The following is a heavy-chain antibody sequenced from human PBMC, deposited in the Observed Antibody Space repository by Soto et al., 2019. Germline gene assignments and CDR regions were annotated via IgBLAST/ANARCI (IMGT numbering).Heavy chain of an antibody. Sequence: HGESLKISCKGSGYSFTSYWISWVRQMPGKGLEWMGRIDPSDSYTNYSPSFQGHVTISADKSISTAYLQWSSLKASDTAMYYCARQAHDAFDIWGQGTMVTVSS. V-gene: IGHV5-10-1*01. CDR3: ARQAHDAFDI. CDR2: IDPSDSYT. J-gene: IGHJ3*02. CDR1: GYSFTSYW.